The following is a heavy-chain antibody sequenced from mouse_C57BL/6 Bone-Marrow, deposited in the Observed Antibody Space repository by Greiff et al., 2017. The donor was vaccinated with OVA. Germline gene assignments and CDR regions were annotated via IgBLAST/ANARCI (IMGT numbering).Heavy chain of an antibody. J-gene: IGHJ1*03. CDR2: IDPETGGT. Sequence: QVQLQQSGAELVRPGASVTLSCKASGYTFTDYEMHWVKQTPVHGLEWIGAIDPETGGTAYNQKFKGKAILTADKSSSTAYMELRSLTSEDSAVYYCTRLRASNPWYFDVWGTGTTVTVSS. V-gene: IGHV1-15*01. CDR1: GYTFTDYE. CDR3: TRLRASNPWYFDV. D-gene: IGHD2-5*01.